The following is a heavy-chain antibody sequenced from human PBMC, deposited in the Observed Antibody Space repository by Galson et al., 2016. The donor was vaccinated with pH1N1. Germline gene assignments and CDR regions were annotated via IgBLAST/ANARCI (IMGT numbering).Heavy chain of an antibody. D-gene: IGHD5-24*01. J-gene: IGHJ2*01. CDR1: GYSFSTSW. CDR3: ARLDESCYKPRYFEF. V-gene: IGHV5-51*01. CDR2: IYPRACDT. Sequence: QSGAEVKKPGESVKISSKGPGYSFSTSWIGWVREMPGKGLEWMGNIYPRACDTNYRPSFQGQVTFSADNSISTSYLQWRSLQASDTAMFFCARLDESCYKPRYFEFWGRGTLVSVSS.